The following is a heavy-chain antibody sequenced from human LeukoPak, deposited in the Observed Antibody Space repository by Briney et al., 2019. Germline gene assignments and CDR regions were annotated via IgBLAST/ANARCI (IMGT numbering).Heavy chain of an antibody. J-gene: IGHJ4*02. D-gene: IGHD1-1*01. CDR1: GYSFTNYW. V-gene: IGHV5-51*01. CDR3: ARPRREERDEDF. Sequence: GESLNISCKASGYSFTNYWIGWARHMRGEGLEWMAMINPSDTNTAYSPSFQGQVTISADRSISTAYLQWSSLKASDTAMYYCARPRREERDEDFWGQGTLVTVSS. CDR2: INPSDTNT.